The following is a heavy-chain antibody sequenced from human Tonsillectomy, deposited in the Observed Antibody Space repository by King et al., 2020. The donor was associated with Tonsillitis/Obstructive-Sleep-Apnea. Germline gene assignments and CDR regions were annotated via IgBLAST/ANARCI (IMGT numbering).Heavy chain of an antibody. V-gene: IGHV4-34*01. CDR3: ARGSYNYNAMDV. Sequence: VQLQQWGAGLLKPSETLSLTCAVYGGSISGYYWSWIRQPPGKGLEWIGEINDGGNTNYNPSLKSRVTISVDTSKNQFALNLSSATAADTAGYYCARGSYNYNAMDVWGQGTTVTVSS. J-gene: IGHJ6*02. CDR2: INDGGNT. CDR1: GGSISGYY.